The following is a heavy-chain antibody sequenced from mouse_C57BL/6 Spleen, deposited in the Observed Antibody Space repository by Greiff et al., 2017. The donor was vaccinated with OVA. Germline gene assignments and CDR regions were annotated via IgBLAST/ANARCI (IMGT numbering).Heavy chain of an antibody. J-gene: IGHJ2*01. Sequence: QVTLKESGAELVKPGASVKISCKASGYAFSSYWMNWVKQRPGKGLEWIGQIYPGDGDTNYNGKFKGKATLTADKSSSTAYMQLSSLTSEDSAVYFCARSLYGNYRGYFDYWGQGTTLTVSS. CDR3: ARSLYGNYRGYFDY. D-gene: IGHD2-1*01. CDR1: GYAFSSYW. CDR2: IYPGDGDT. V-gene: IGHV1-80*01.